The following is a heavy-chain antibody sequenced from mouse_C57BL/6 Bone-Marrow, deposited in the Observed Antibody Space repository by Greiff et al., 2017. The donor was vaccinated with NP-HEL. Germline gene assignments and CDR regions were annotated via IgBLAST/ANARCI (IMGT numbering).Heavy chain of an antibody. CDR3: ASHYYGSSYDY. CDR1: GFTFSSYA. J-gene: IGHJ2*01. V-gene: IGHV5-4*01. Sequence: DVQLVESGGGLVKPGGSLKLSCAASGFTFSSYAMSWVRQTPEKRLEWVATISDGGSYTYYPDNVKGRFTISRDNAKNNLYLQMSHLKSEDTAMYYCASHYYGSSYDYWGQGTTLTVSS. CDR2: ISDGGSYT. D-gene: IGHD1-1*01.